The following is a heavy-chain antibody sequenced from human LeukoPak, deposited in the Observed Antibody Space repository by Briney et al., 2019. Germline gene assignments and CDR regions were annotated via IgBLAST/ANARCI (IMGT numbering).Heavy chain of an antibody. V-gene: IGHV3-30*18. Sequence: PGGSLRLSCAASAFTFSNNDMHWVRQAPGKGLEWVASMSYDGSHKFYADSVRGRFTISRDNSNNTVYLQMNSLRDEDTAMYYCAKESDAFDIWGQGTMVTVSS. CDR2: MSYDGSHK. CDR1: AFTFSNND. J-gene: IGHJ3*02. CDR3: AKESDAFDI.